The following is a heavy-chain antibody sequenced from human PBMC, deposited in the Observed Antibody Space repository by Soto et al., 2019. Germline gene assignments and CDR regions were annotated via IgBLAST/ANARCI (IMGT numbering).Heavy chain of an antibody. CDR2: IYYSGST. Sequence: QVQLQESGPGLVKPSQTLSLTCTVSGDSINSGGYYWSWIRQHPGKGLEWIGYIYYSGSTYYNPPLKSGVTTSVDTSKNPFSLKVGSVTAADTAVYYWAGWGGGDYYEFWGQGTLVTVSS. CDR3: AGWGGGDYYEF. V-gene: IGHV4-31*03. J-gene: IGHJ4*02. D-gene: IGHD3-16*01. CDR1: GDSINSGGYY.